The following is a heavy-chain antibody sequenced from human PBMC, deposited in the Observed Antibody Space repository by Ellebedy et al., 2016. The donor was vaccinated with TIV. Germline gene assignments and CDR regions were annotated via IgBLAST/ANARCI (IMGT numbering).Heavy chain of an antibody. CDR2: IKSKSDGGTI. J-gene: IGHJ4*02. Sequence: GESLKISCAASGFIFNNAWMNWVRQAPGKGLEWVGRIKSKSDGGTIDYAAPVKGRFIISRDDSKNTLYVQMDSLRSDDTAVYYCTTDEGGTRYWGQGTLVTVSS. V-gene: IGHV3-15*07. CDR3: TTDEGGTRY. CDR1: GFIFNNAW. D-gene: IGHD2-15*01.